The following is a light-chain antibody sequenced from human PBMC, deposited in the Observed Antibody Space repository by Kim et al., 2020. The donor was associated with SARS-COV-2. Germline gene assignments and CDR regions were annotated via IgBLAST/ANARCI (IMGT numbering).Light chain of an antibody. CDR2: GAS. CDR1: QSVSSIY. J-gene: IGKJ2*01. V-gene: IGKV3-20*01. Sequence: EIVLTQSPGTLSLSPGERATLSCRASQSVSSIYLAWYQQKPDQAPRLLIYGASSRATGIPDRFSGSGSGTDFTLTISRLEPEDFAVYYCQQYGSSPSTFGQGTKLEI. CDR3: QQYGSSPST.